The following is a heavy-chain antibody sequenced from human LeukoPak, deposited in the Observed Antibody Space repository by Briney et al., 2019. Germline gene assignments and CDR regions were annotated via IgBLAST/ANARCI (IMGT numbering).Heavy chain of an antibody. J-gene: IGHJ3*02. CDR3: ARLGTAVAGLILTWGAFDI. CDR2: IYYSGGT. Sequence: PSETLSLTCTVSGGSISSYYWSWIRQPPGKGLEWIGYIYYSGGTNYNPSLKSRVTISVDTSKNQFSLKLSSVTAADTAVYYCARLGTAVAGLILTWGAFDIWGQGTMVTVSS. D-gene: IGHD6-19*01. V-gene: IGHV4-59*08. CDR1: GGSISSYY.